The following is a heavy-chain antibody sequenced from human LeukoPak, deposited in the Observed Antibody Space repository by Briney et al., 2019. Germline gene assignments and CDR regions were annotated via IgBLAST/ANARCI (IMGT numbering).Heavy chain of an antibody. D-gene: IGHD2-2*02. CDR2: IIPIFGTA. CDR1: GYTFTSYG. J-gene: IGHJ5*02. Sequence: ASVKVSCKASGYTFTSYGISWVRQALGQGLEWMGGIIPIFGTANYAQKFQGRVTITADESTSTAYMELSSLRSEDTAVYYCAREGGNYCSSTSCYTAGWFDPWGQGTLVTVSS. V-gene: IGHV1-69*13. CDR3: AREGGNYCSSTSCYTAGWFDP.